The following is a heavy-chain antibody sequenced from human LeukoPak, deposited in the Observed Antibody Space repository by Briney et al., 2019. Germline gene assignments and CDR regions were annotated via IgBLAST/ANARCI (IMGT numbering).Heavy chain of an antibody. CDR2: IYYSGST. CDR3: ARGVKNYYDSSGYYSPAGDNWFDP. Sequence: SETLSLTCTVSGGSISSGGYYWSWIRQHPGKGLEWIGYIYYSGSTYYNPSLKSRVTISVDTSKNQFSLKLSSVTAADTAVYYCARGVKNYYDSSGYYSPAGDNWFDPWGQGTLVTVSS. J-gene: IGHJ5*02. D-gene: IGHD3-22*01. V-gene: IGHV4-31*03. CDR1: GGSISSGGYY.